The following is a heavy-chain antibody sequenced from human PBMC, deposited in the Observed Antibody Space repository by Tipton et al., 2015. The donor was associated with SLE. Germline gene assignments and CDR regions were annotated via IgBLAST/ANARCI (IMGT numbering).Heavy chain of an antibody. D-gene: IGHD2-8*01. CDR2: INHSGST. CDR1: GGSFSGYY. V-gene: IGHV4-34*01. J-gene: IGHJ6*03. CDR3: ARNQLVYGIQDSFYMDA. Sequence: TLSLTCAVYGGSFSGYYWSWIRQPPGKGLEWIGEINHSGSTNYNPSLKSRVTVSVDRSKNQFSLTLNSVTTADTAVYYCARNQLVYGIQDSFYMDAWGRGTTVTVSS.